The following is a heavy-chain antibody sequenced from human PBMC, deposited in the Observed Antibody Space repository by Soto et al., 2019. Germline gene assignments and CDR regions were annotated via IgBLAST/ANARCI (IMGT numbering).Heavy chain of an antibody. CDR1: GASISSYF. CDR3: AREAGPDRWFDP. D-gene: IGHD6-19*01. V-gene: IGHV4-4*07. J-gene: IGHJ5*02. CDR2: ISTSGTT. Sequence: QVQLQESGPGLVEPSETLSLTCTVSGASISSYFWTWIRQPAVKGLDWIGRISTSGTTNYNPSLTSRVTMSGDTSKNQFSLNLSSVTAADTAVYYCAREAGPDRWFDPWGQGTLVTVSS.